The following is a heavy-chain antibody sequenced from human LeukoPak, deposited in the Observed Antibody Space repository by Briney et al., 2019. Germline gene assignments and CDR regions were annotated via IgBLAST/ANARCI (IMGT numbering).Heavy chain of an antibody. D-gene: IGHD6-19*01. CDR1: RFTLSNYW. Sequence: PGGSLRLSCAASRFTLSNYWMSWVRQAPGKGLEWVANIKQDGSETYYADSVKGRFTISRDNAKNSLSLQMNSLRAEDTAVYCCARQRGSGCLDYWGQGTLVTVSS. CDR2: IKQDGSET. CDR3: ARQRGSGCLDY. J-gene: IGHJ4*02. V-gene: IGHV3-7*01.